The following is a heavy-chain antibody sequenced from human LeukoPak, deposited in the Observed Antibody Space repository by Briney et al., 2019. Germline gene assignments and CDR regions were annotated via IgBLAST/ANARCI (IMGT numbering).Heavy chain of an antibody. V-gene: IGHV1-24*01. Sequence: GASVKVSCKVSGYTLTELSMHWVRQAPGKGLEWMGGFDPEDGETIYAQKFQGRVTMTEDTSTDTAYMELSSLRSEDTAVYYCATRHYYYDSSGYYHAAFDIWGQGTMVTVSS. J-gene: IGHJ3*02. CDR2: FDPEDGET. CDR1: GYTLTELS. CDR3: ATRHYYYDSSGYYHAAFDI. D-gene: IGHD3-22*01.